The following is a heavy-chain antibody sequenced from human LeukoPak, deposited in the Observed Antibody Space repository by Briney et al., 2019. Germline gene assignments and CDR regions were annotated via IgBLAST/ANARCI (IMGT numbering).Heavy chain of an antibody. J-gene: IGHJ4*02. CDR1: GGSVSSGSYY. Sequence: PSETLSLTCTVSGGSVSSGSYYWSWIRQPPGKGLEWIGYIYYSGSTNYNPSLKSRVTISVDTSKNQFSLKLSSVTAADTAVYYCARDLQYSSSWFFDYWGRGTLVTVSS. V-gene: IGHV4-61*01. D-gene: IGHD6-13*01. CDR2: IYYSGST. CDR3: ARDLQYSSSWFFDY.